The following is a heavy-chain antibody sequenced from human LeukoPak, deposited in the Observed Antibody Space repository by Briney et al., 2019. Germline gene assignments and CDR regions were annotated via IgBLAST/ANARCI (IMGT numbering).Heavy chain of an antibody. V-gene: IGHV3-21*01. Sequence: GGSLSLSCAASGFTFSNYAMTWVRQAPGKGLEWVSSITSSSSHMYYADSVKGRFTISRDNAENSLHLQMNSLRAEDTAIYYCARSVGLDSWGRGTVVTVSS. CDR2: ITSSSSHM. D-gene: IGHD1-26*01. CDR3: ARSVGLDS. J-gene: IGHJ5*01. CDR1: GFTFSNYA.